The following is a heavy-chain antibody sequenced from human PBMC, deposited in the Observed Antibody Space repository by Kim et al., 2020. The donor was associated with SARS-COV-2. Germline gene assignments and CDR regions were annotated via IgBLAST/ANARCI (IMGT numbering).Heavy chain of an antibody. V-gene: IGHV3-15*01. CDR3: TARPWIVVVPAAPRFDY. CDR2: IKSKTDGGTT. J-gene: IGHJ4*02. D-gene: IGHD2-2*01. CDR1: GFTFSNAW. Sequence: GGSLRLSCAASGFTFSNAWMSWVRQAPGKGLEWVGRIKSKTDGGTTDYAAPVKGRFTISRDDSKNTLYLQMNSLKTEDTAVYYCTARPWIVVVPAAPRFDYWGQGTLVTVSS.